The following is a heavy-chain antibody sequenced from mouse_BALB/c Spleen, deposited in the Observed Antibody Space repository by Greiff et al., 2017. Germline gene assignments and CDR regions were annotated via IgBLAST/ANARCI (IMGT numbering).Heavy chain of an antibody. Sequence: VQLKQSGAELVKPGASVKLSCTASGFNIKDTYMHWVKQRPEQGLEWIGRIDPANGNTKYDPKFQGKATITADTSSNTAYLQLSSLTSEDTAVYYCASDDYKGYYCDYWGQGTTLTVSS. CDR1: GFNIKDTY. D-gene: IGHD2-4*01. CDR2: IDPANGNT. J-gene: IGHJ2*01. CDR3: ASDDYKGYYCDY. V-gene: IGHV14-3*02.